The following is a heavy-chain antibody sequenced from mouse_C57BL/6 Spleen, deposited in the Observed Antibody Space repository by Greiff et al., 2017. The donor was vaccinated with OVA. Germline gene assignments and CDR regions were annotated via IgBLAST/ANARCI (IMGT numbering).Heavy chain of an antibody. J-gene: IGHJ4*01. CDR1: GYAFTNYL. CDR3: AGRGGQLAKGY. V-gene: IGHV1-54*01. Sequence: QVHVKQSGAELVRPGTSVKVSCKASGYAFTNYLIEWVKQRPGQGLEWIGVINPGSGGTNYNEKFKGKATLTADKSSSTAYMQLSSLTSEDSAVYFCAGRGGQLAKGYWGQGPSVTVSS. CDR2: INPGSGGT. D-gene: IGHD3-3*01.